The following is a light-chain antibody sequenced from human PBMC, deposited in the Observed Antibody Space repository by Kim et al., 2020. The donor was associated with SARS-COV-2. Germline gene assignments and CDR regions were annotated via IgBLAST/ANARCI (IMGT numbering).Light chain of an antibody. CDR1: QSLGSNY. CDR3: QQFGILPWT. V-gene: IGKV3-20*01. Sequence: EVVLTQSPATLSLSPGERATLSCRASQSLGSNYLAWYQQRPGQAPRLLIYGASNRATGIPDRFSGSGSGTDFTLTISRLEPEDFVVYFCQQFGILPWTFGRGTKLEI. J-gene: IGKJ1*01. CDR2: GAS.